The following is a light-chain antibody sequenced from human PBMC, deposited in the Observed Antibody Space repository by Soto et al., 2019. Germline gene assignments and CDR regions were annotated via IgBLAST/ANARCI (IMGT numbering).Light chain of an antibody. CDR3: CSYAGSSTPYV. CDR1: RSDVGAYNY. V-gene: IGLV2-14*01. CDR2: EVT. J-gene: IGLJ1*01. Sequence: QSVLTQPASVSGSPGQSIAISCTGTRSDVGAYNYVSWYQQHPGKAPKLMISEVTNRPSGVSDRFSGSKSGNTASLTISGLQAEDEADYYCCSYAGSSTPYVFGTGTKVTVL.